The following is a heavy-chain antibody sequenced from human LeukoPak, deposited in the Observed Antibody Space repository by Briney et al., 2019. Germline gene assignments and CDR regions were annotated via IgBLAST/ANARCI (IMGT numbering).Heavy chain of an antibody. D-gene: IGHD2-2*01. CDR3: ARADSVPAGDYHYWYMDV. J-gene: IGHJ6*03. Sequence: ASVKVSCKASGFTLTDYIHWVRQDPSPGLQGMGWIKPNSGDTDYAQKLQGGGTMTRDTSISTVYMELSSLRSDDTAVYYCARADSVPAGDYHYWYMDVWGKGTTVTVSS. CDR1: GFTLTDY. CDR2: IKPNSGDT. V-gene: IGHV1-2*02.